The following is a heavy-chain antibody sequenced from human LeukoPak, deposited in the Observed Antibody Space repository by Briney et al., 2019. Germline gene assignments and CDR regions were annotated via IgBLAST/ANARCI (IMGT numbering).Heavy chain of an antibody. CDR2: IESGGST. J-gene: IGHJ4*02. D-gene: IGHD3-22*01. Sequence: GGSLRLSCAASGFTVNSKYMNWVRQAPGKGLEWVSVIESGGSTYYADSVKGRFTISRDNSKNTLYLQMNSLRAEDTAVYYCAKPYYYDSSGYYPRGDYWGQGTLVTVSS. CDR1: GFTVNSKY. V-gene: IGHV3-53*05. CDR3: AKPYYYDSSGYYPRGDY.